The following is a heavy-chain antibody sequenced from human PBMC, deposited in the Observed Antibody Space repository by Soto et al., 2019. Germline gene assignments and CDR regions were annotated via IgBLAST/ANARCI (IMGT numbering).Heavy chain of an antibody. CDR3: ARGVRSGDCDAFDT. CDR1: GFTVSSNY. V-gene: IGHV3-53*04. J-gene: IGHJ3*02. Sequence: GGSLRLSCAASGFTVSSNYMSWVRQAPGKGLEWVSVIYSGSSTYYAASVKGRFTISRNNSKNTLYLQLNSPIAEDTAVDYCARGVRSGDCDAFDTWGQGTMVSVSS. CDR2: IYSGSST. D-gene: IGHD7-27*01.